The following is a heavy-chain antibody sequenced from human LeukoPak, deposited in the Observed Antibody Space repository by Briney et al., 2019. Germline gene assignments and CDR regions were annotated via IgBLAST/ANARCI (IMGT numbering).Heavy chain of an antibody. CDR3: ARNDYGDYYFDY. D-gene: IGHD4-17*01. V-gene: IGHV4-59*01. J-gene: IGHJ4*02. CDR1: GGSISSYY. Sequence: SETLSLTCTVSGGSISSYYWSWIRQPPGKGLEWIGYIYYSGSTNYNPSLKSRVTISVDTSKNQFSLKPSSVTAADTAVYYCARNDYGDYYFDYWGQGTLVTVSS. CDR2: IYYSGST.